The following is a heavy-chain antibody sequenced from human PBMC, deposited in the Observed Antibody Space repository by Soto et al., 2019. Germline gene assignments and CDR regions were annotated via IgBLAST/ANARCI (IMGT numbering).Heavy chain of an antibody. J-gene: IGHJ4*02. V-gene: IGHV3-74*01. CDR1: GFTFSNYW. CDR2: IDSDGSRI. D-gene: IGHD2-15*01. Sequence: EVQLVESGGGLVQPGASLRLSCAASGFTFSNYWMHWVRQAPGKGLVWVSRIDSDGSRITYADFVKGRFTISRDNAKNTVYLHMNSLTAEDTAVCYCVRTSLVVAVATREDFWGQGTLVTVSS. CDR3: VRTSLVVAVATREDF.